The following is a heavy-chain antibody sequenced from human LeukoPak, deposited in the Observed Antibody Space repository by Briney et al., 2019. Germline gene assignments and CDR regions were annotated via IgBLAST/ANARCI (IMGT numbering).Heavy chain of an antibody. CDR3: AKEQYPGYFDF. CDR2: IRFDATNK. D-gene: IGHD1-14*01. J-gene: IGHJ4*02. CDR1: GFIFSGSS. Sequence: PGGSLRLSCAASGFIFSGSSMHWVRQAPGKGQEWVCFIRFDATNKYYADSVKGRFTISRDNSKNTLYLQLNNVRTEDTATYFCAKEQYPGYFDFWGQGTLVTVSA. V-gene: IGHV3-30*02.